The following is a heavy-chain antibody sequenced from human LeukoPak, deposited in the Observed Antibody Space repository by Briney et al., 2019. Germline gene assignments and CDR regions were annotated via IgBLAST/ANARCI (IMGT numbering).Heavy chain of an antibody. CDR3: ATYGYIYEDAFGI. J-gene: IGHJ3*02. D-gene: IGHD5-24*01. CDR2: VSSDENRK. Sequence: GGSLRLSCAASGFNFSRYAMHWVRQAPGKGLEWLAVVSSDENRKYFADSVTGRFTISRDNAKNTLYLHMDRLKPDDTAVYYCATYGYIYEDAFGIWGQGTMVTVSS. V-gene: IGHV3-30*04. CDR1: GFNFSRYA.